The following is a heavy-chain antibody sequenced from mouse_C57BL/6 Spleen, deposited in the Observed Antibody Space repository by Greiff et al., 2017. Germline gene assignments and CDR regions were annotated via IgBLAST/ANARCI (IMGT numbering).Heavy chain of an antibody. D-gene: IGHD1-1*01. V-gene: IGHV5-16*01. J-gene: IGHJ1*03. CDR3: AREAYGSYWYFDV. Sequence: EVKLMESEGGLVQPGSSMKLSCTASGFTFSDYYMAWVRQVPEKGLEWVANINYDGSSTYYLDSLKSRFIISRDNAKNILYLQMSSLKSEDTATYYCAREAYGSYWYFDVWGTGTTVTVSS. CDR2: INYDGSST. CDR1: GFTFSDYY.